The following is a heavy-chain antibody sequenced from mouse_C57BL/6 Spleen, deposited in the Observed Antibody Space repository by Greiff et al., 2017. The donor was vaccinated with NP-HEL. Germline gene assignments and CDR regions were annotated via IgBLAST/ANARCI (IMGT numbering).Heavy chain of an antibody. CDR3: ARHGNYGSIPYYYAMDY. CDR2: IYPGSGNT. D-gene: IGHD1-1*01. J-gene: IGHJ4*01. CDR1: GYTFTDYY. Sequence: QVQLKQSGAELVRPGASVKLSCKASGYTFTDYYINWVKQRPGQGLEWIARIYPGSGNTYYNEKFKGKATLTAEKSSSTAYMQLSSLTSEDSAVYFCARHGNYGSIPYYYAMDYWGQGTSVTVSS. V-gene: IGHV1-76*01.